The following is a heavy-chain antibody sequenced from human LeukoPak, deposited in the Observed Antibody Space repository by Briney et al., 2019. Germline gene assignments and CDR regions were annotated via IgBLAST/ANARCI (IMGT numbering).Heavy chain of an antibody. CDR2: IYHSGST. CDR1: GGSISSGGYS. CDR3: ARANTSSYYYYMDV. J-gene: IGHJ6*03. V-gene: IGHV4-30-2*01. D-gene: IGHD2-2*01. Sequence: PSETLSLTCAVSGGSISSGGYSWSWIRQPPGKGRGGMGYIYHSGSTYYNPSLKSRVTISVDRSKNQFSLKLSSVTAADTAVYYCARANTSSYYYYMDVWGKGTTVTVSS.